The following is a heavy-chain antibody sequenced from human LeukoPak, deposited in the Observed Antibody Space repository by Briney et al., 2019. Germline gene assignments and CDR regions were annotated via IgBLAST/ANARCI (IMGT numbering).Heavy chain of an antibody. CDR1: GGSISSGSYY. J-gene: IGHJ3*02. CDR3: ASVLYDSSGYDAFDI. V-gene: IGHV4-61*02. Sequence: SETLSLTCTVSGGSISSGSYYWSWIRQPAGKGLEWIGRIYTSGSTNYNPSLKSRVTISVDTSKNQFSLKLSSVTAADTAVYYCASVLYDSSGYDAFDIWGQGTMVTVSS. D-gene: IGHD3-22*01. CDR2: IYTSGST.